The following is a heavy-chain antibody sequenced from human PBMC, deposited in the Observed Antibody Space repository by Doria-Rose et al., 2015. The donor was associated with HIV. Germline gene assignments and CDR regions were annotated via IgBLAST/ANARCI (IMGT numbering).Heavy chain of an antibody. CDR3: ARIKSSRWYHKYYFDF. J-gene: IGHJ4*02. Sequence: QVTLKESGPVLVKPTETLTLTCTVSGVSLSSPGMGVSWIRQPPGKALEWLANIVPDDDLSYKPSLKSRLTISRDTSKSQVVLTMTDMDPVDTATYYCARIKSSRWYHKYYFDFWGQGTLVIVSA. D-gene: IGHD6-13*01. CDR1: GVSLSSPGMG. CDR2: IVPDDDL. V-gene: IGHV2-26*01.